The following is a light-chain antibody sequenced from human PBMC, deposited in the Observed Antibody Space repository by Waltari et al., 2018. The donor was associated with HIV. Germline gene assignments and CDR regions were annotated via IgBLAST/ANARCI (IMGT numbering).Light chain of an antibody. V-gene: IGKV1-5*03. Sequence: QVTPAPSPLSSSGGDRVTLTCRASQSISSWLAWYQQKPGKAPKLLIYKASSLESGVPSRFSGSGSGTEFTLTISSLQPDDFATYYCQQYNSYSQTFGQGTKVEIK. J-gene: IGKJ1*01. CDR2: KAS. CDR1: QSISSW. CDR3: QQYNSYSQT.